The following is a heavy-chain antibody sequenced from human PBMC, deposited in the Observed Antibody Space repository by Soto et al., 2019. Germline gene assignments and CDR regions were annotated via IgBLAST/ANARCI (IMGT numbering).Heavy chain of an antibody. Sequence: QVQLVESGGGVVQPGRSLRLSCAASGFTFSSYGMHWVRQAPGEGLEWVVVISYDRSIQYYTDSAKGRFTISRDNSKSTLYLQMNSLRAEDTAVYYCAKEIRAYSSSWSFDYWGQGTLVTVSS. CDR3: AKEIRAYSSSWSFDY. D-gene: IGHD6-13*01. CDR2: ISYDRSIQ. V-gene: IGHV3-30*18. J-gene: IGHJ4*02. CDR1: GFTFSSYG.